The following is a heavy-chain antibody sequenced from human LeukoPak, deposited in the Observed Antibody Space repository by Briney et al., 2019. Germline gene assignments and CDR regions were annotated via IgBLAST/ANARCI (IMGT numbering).Heavy chain of an antibody. CDR1: GVSISSSNW. CDR3: ARDEYCSGGSCGDYFDY. V-gene: IGHV4-4*02. CDR2: IYHSGST. D-gene: IGHD2-15*01. J-gene: IGHJ4*02. Sequence: SETLSLTCAVSGVSISSSNWWSWVRQPPGKGLEWIGEIYHSGSTNYNPSLKSRVTISVDKSKNQFSLKLSSVTAADTAVYYCARDEYCSGGSCGDYFDYWGQGTLVTVSS.